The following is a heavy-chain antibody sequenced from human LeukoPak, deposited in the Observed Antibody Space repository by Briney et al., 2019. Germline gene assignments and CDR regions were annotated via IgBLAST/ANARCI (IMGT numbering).Heavy chain of an antibody. CDR1: GFTFSNYN. D-gene: IGHD6-19*01. V-gene: IGHV3-21*01. CDR3: ARVFSSGWSAEYFQH. Sequence: KSGGSPRLSCAASGFTFSNYNMNWVRQAPGKGLEWVSSISSSSSYIYYADSVKGRFTISRDNAKNSLFLQMNSLRAEDTAVYCCARVFSSGWSAEYFQHWGQGTLVTVSS. J-gene: IGHJ1*01. CDR2: ISSSSSYI.